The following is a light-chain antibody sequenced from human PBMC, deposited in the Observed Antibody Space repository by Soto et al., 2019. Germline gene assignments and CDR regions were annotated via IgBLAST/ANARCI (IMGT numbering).Light chain of an antibody. CDR1: QSPSSNY. CDR2: GAS. V-gene: IGKV3-20*01. Sequence: EIGLTQSPGTLSLSPGERATLSCRASQSPSSNYLAWYQQRPGQSPRLLVYGASSRATGIPDRFSGSGFGSDVALTISRLEPEDSAVYYCHQYDNAPFTFGPGTRVGIK. CDR3: HQYDNAPFT. J-gene: IGKJ3*01.